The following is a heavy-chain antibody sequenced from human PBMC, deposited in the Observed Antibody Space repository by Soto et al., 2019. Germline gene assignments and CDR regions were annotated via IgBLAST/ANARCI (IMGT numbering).Heavy chain of an antibody. J-gene: IGHJ4*02. CDR3: TKNSAYALDY. CDR1: GGSVSNNNW. Sequence: QVQLQESGPGLVKPSGTLSLSCAVSGGSVSNNNWWSWVRQSPGNGLEWIGEINHSGGTSYNPSLERRAILSVDKSKNELSLRLNYVTAADTAVYYCTKNSAYALDYWGLGILVTVSS. CDR2: INHSGGT. D-gene: IGHD5-12*01. V-gene: IGHV4-4*02.